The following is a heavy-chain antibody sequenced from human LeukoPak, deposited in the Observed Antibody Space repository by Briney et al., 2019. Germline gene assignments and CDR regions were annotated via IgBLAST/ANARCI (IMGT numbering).Heavy chain of an antibody. CDR3: ATSRNFTIIVVSHAFDI. Sequence: SVRVSCKASVGTFSSYAIRWVRQAPGQGLEWMGEIIPIFGTAHYAQKFQGRVTITTDESTSTDYMELSSQRSEDTAVYYCATSRNFTIIVVSHAFDIWGQGTMVTVSS. J-gene: IGHJ3*02. CDR2: IIPIFGTA. D-gene: IGHD3-22*01. V-gene: IGHV1-69*05. CDR1: VGTFSSYA.